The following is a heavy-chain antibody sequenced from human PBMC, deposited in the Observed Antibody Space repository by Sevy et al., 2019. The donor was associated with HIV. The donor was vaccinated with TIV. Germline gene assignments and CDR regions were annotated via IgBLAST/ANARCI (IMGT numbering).Heavy chain of an antibody. Sequence: ASVEVSCKVSGYTLTDLSMHWVRQAPGKGLEWMGGFDSEHGETIYAQNFQGRVTMTEDTSTHTAYMELRSLKSEDTAVYYCATGRVWGSQDYWGQGTLVTVSS. V-gene: IGHV1-24*01. CDR3: ATGRVWGSQDY. D-gene: IGHD3-16*01. J-gene: IGHJ4*02. CDR1: GYTLTDLS. CDR2: FDSEHGET.